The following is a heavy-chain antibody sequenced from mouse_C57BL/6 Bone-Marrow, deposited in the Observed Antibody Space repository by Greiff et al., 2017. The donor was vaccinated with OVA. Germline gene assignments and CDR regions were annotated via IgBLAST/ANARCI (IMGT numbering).Heavy chain of an antibody. V-gene: IGHV4-1*01. CDR2: INPDSSTI. CDR3: ASFYYYGSSYGYFDV. D-gene: IGHD1-1*01. J-gene: IGHJ1*03. CDR1: GVDFSRYW. Sequence: EAGGVDFSRYWMSWVRRAPGKGLEWIGEINPDSSTINYAPSLKDKFIISRDNAKNTLYLQMSKVRSEDTALYYCASFYYYGSSYGYFDVWGTGTTVTVSS.